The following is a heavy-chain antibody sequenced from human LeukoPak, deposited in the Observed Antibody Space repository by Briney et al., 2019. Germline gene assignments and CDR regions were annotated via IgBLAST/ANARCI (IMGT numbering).Heavy chain of an antibody. CDR2: IFGRGGST. CDR1: GFTFSSYA. CDR3: AKTTTGYSSGRFPGWPVDY. Sequence: GGSLRLSCAASGFTFSSYAMYWGRQAPGKGVEWVSGIFGRGGSTHYADSVEGRFTISRDNSKNTVYLQMNSLRAEDTAVYYCAKTTTGYSSGRFPGWPVDYWGQGTLVTVSS. D-gene: IGHD6-19*01. J-gene: IGHJ4*02. V-gene: IGHV3-23*01.